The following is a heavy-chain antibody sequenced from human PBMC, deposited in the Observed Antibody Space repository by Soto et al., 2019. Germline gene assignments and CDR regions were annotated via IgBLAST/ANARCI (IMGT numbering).Heavy chain of an antibody. J-gene: IGHJ5*02. CDR2: ISSSSSTI. CDR3: ARVGLRGVMTP. V-gene: IGHV3-48*02. Sequence: DVQLVESGGGLVQPGGSLRLSCAASGFTFNSYSMNWVRQAPGKGLEWVSYISSSSSTIYYADSVKGRFTISRDNAKNSLYLQMNSQRDEDTAVYYCARVGLRGVMTPWGQGTLVDVSS. CDR1: GFTFNSYS. D-gene: IGHD3-3*01.